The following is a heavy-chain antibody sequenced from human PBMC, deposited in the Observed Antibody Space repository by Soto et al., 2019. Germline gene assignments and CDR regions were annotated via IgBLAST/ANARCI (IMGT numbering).Heavy chain of an antibody. CDR2: IYWDDDK. J-gene: IGHJ4*01. CDR3: ARALGSWGAYFSDY. D-gene: IGHD3-16*01. Sequence: SRPAPVNEAQSVRLACTSWGLSLRTSEAGVGWIRQPPGKALEWLALIYWDDDKRYSPSLKSRLTITKDTSKNQVVLTMTNMDPVDTVTYYCARALGSWGAYFSDYRLHRTLVTVSP. CDR1: GLSLRTSEAG. V-gene: IGHV2-5*02.